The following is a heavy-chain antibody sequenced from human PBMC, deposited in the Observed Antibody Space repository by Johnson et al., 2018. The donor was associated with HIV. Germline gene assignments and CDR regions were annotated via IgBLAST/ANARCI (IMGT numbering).Heavy chain of an antibody. CDR3: ARVHPAVDGNDAFDI. D-gene: IGHD6-19*01. CDR2: ISYDGSNK. Sequence: QEQLVESGGGVVQPGRSLRLSCAASGFTFSSYAMHWVRQAPGKGLEWVAVISYDGSNKYYADSVKGRFSISRDNSKNTLYLQMNSLRAEDTAVYYCARVHPAVDGNDAFDIWGQGTMVTVSS. V-gene: IGHV3-30-3*01. CDR1: GFTFSSYA. J-gene: IGHJ3*02.